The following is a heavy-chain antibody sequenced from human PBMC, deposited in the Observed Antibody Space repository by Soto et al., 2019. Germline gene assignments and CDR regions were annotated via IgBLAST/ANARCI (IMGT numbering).Heavy chain of an antibody. CDR2: INPSGGST. CDR3: ARGDSTHYYGSGSPDY. V-gene: IGHV1-46*01. CDR1: GYTFTTYY. Sequence: ASVKVSCKASGYTFTTYYMHWVRQAPGQGLEWMGIINPSGGSTSYAQQFQGRVTMTTDTSTSTVYMELSSLRSEDTAVYYCARGDSTHYYGSGSPDYWGQGTLVTVSS. J-gene: IGHJ4*02. D-gene: IGHD3-10*01.